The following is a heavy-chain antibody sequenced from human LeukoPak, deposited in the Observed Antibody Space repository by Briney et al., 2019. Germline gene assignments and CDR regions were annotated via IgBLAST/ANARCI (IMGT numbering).Heavy chain of an antibody. J-gene: IGHJ5*02. CDR2: INPNSGGT. Sequence: ASVMVSCKASGYTFTGYYMHWVRQAPGQGLEWMGRINPNSGGTNYAQKFQGRVTMTRDTSISTAYMELSRLRSDDTAVYYCARGEAMANWFDPWGQGTLVTVSS. D-gene: IGHD5-18*01. CDR1: GYTFTGYY. V-gene: IGHV1-2*06. CDR3: ARGEAMANWFDP.